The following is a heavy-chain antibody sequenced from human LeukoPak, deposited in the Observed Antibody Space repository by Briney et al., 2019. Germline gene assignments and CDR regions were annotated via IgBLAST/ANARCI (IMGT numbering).Heavy chain of an antibody. CDR2: LYSTGGRT. D-gene: IGHD6-13*01. V-gene: IGHV4-59*01. CDR3: ARHLAAAASAFDY. CDR1: GGSISSFY. Sequence: SETLSLTCAVSGGSISSFYWSWIRQPPGKGLEGIAYLYSTGGRTNYNPSLKSRVTISVDPSKNHFSLKMNSVTTADTAVYYCARHLAAAASAFDYWGRGALVTVSS. J-gene: IGHJ4*02.